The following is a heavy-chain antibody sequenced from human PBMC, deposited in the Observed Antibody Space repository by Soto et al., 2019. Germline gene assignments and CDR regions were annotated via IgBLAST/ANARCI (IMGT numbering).Heavy chain of an antibody. CDR2: ISSSSSVI. CDR1: GLTFSSYS. D-gene: IGHD7-27*01. J-gene: IGHJ6*03. Sequence: GGSLRLSCAASGLTFSSYSMNWVRQAPGKGLEWVSYISSSSSVIDYADSVKGRFTVSRDNARNSLYLQMNSLRAEDTAVYYCARDLSWGSNWYYYMDVWGKGTTVTVSS. CDR3: ARDLSWGSNWYYYMDV. V-gene: IGHV3-48*01.